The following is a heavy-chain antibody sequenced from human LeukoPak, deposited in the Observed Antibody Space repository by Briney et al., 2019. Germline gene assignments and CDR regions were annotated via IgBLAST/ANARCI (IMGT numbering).Heavy chain of an antibody. D-gene: IGHD2-2*01. V-gene: IGHV4-59*01. J-gene: IGHJ4*02. CDR2: IYYSGST. CDR3: ARDEGGQLNYFDY. CDR1: GGSIRSYY. Sequence: SETLSLTCTVSGGSIRSYYWNWIRQSPGKTLEWIGYIYYSGSTNYNPSLKSRVTISVDTSKNQFSLKLSSVTAADTAVYYCARDEGGQLNYFDYWGQGTLVTVSS.